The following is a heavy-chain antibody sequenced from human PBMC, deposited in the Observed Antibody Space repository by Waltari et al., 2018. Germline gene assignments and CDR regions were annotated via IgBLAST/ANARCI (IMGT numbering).Heavy chain of an antibody. CDR1: GFTFSNYA. CDR3: AKRLRQWLVPDSFDC. Sequence: EVQLVESGGGLVQPGGSLRLSCAASGFTFSNYAMTWVRQAPGKGLEWVSSISNSGRTTYFADSVKGRFTISRDISKNTLYLQLNSLRAEDTAVYYCAKRLRQWLVPDSFDCWGQGTLVTVSS. D-gene: IGHD6-19*01. CDR2: ISNSGRTT. J-gene: IGHJ4*02. V-gene: IGHV3-23*04.